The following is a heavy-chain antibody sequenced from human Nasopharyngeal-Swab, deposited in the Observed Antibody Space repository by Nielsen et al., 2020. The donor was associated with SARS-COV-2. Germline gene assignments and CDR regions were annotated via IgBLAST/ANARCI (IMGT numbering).Heavy chain of an antibody. CDR2: IYPGDSDT. Sequence: GESLKISCKGSGYSFTSYWIGWVRQMPGKGLEWMGIIYPGDSDTRYSPSFQGQVTISADKSISTAYLQWSSLKASDTAMYYCARTVYSGSYYQNDAFDIRGQGTMVTVSS. V-gene: IGHV5-51*01. J-gene: IGHJ3*02. D-gene: IGHD1-26*01. CDR1: GYSFTSYW. CDR3: ARTVYSGSYYQNDAFDI.